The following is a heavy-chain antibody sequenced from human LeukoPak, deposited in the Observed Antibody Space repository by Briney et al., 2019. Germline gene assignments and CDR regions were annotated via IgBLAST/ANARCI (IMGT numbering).Heavy chain of an antibody. CDR1: GFTVSNNY. CDR3: ARDYYGSGSYYSAEYFQH. V-gene: IGHV3-66*01. CDR2: IYSGGST. Sequence: GGSLRLSCAASGFTVSNNYTSWVRQAPGKGLEWVSIIYSGGSTYYADSVKGRFTISRDNSKNTLYLQMNSLRAEDTAVYYCARDYYGSGSYYSAEYFQHWGQGTLVTVSS. J-gene: IGHJ1*01. D-gene: IGHD3-10*01.